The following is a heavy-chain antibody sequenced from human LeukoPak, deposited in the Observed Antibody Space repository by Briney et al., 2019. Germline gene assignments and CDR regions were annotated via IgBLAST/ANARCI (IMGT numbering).Heavy chain of an antibody. CDR2: IHNDGTMG. D-gene: IGHD1-14*01. Sequence: GGSLRLSCVGSGFTFSRVGMQWVRQAPGKGLEWVAVIHNDGTMGQYADTVQGRFNISKDNSQDTLYLQRNSLRDDDTAVYYCAKEGEPFRGYLDVWGKGTTVIVSS. J-gene: IGHJ6*03. V-gene: IGHV3-33*03. CDR3: AKEGEPFRGYLDV. CDR1: GFTFSRVG.